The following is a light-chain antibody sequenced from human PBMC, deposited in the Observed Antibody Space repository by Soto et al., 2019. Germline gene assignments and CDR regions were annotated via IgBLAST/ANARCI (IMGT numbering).Light chain of an antibody. V-gene: IGLV2-14*03. CDR3: SSCTSNNRA. Sequence: QSVLTQPASVSGSPGQSITISCTGTSSDVGDHHYVSWYQQHPGKAPKLMIYDVSYRPSGVSNRFSGSKSGNTASLTISGLQAEDEADYYCSSCTSNNRAFGTGPSSPS. J-gene: IGLJ1*01. CDR1: SSDVGDHHY. CDR2: DVS.